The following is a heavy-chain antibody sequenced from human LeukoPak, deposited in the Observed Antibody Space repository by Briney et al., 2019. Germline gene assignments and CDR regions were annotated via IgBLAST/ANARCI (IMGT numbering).Heavy chain of an antibody. D-gene: IGHD3-3*01. V-gene: IGHV3-30-3*01. CDR3: ARGDFFSLSYFDY. CDR2: ISYDGSNK. J-gene: IGHJ4*02. CDR1: GFTFSSYA. Sequence: GGSRRRSCSSSGFTFSSYALHWVRQSPGKGLEWVAVISYDGSNKYYADSVQGRFIISRDNTKNTLYLQMISLRAEDTAVYYCARGDFFSLSYFDYWGQGTLVTVSS.